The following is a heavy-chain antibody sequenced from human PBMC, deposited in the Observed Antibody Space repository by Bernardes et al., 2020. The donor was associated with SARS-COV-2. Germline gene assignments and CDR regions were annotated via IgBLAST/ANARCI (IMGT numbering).Heavy chain of an antibody. J-gene: IGHJ6*02. V-gene: IGHV1-2*04. CDR2: INPNSGAT. Sequence: ASVKVSCKASGFMFTIYYMHWVRQAPGQGLEWMGWINPNSGATNYAPRFQGWVTMTRDTSISTVYMELSSLGSNDTAVYYCARDQSSGIAAYGLDVWGQGTTVTVSS. CDR1: GFMFTIYY. D-gene: IGHD3-22*01. CDR3: ARDQSSGIAAYGLDV.